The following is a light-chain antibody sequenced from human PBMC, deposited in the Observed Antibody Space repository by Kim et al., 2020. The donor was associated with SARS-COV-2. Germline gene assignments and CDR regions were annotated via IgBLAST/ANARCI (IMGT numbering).Light chain of an antibody. J-gene: IGKJ4*01. CDR2: GAS. Sequence: VAPGERATLSCRASQSVNNSLAWYQLKPGQAPRLVIYGASARATGIPARISGSGSGTEFTLTISSLQSEDFGAYYCHQYNDWPLTFGGGTKVDIK. CDR3: HQYNDWPLT. CDR1: QSVNNS. V-gene: IGKV3-15*01.